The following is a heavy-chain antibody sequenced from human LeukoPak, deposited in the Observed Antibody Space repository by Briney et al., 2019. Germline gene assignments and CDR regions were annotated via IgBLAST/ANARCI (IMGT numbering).Heavy chain of an antibody. D-gene: IGHD3-10*01. V-gene: IGHV4-61*02. J-gene: IGHJ4*02. Sequence: SETLSLTCTVSSDSIGRGSYYWSWSRQPAGKRLEWIGRIDASGSTNYNPSLESRVTISIDTSKNQFSLRLSSVTAADTAVYFCARERTAPRFGDFLYWGQGSWVSVSS. CDR2: IDASGST. CDR1: SDSIGRGSYY. CDR3: ARERTAPRFGDFLY.